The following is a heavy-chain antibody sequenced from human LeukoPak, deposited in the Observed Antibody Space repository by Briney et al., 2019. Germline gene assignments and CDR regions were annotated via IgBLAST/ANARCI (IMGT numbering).Heavy chain of an antibody. CDR2: ISGSGGST. CDR3: ARDRISFIVIPRGFDY. CDR1: GFTFSSYA. J-gene: IGHJ4*02. V-gene: IGHV3-23*01. D-gene: IGHD3-16*02. Sequence: GGSLRLSCAASGFTFSSYAMSWVRQAPGKGLEWVSTISGSGGSTYYADSVKGRFTISRDNSRNTLYLQMNSLRAEDTAVYYCARDRISFIVIPRGFDYWGQGTLVTVSS.